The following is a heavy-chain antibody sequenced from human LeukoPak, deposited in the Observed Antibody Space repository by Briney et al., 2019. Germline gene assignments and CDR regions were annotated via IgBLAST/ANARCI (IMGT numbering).Heavy chain of an antibody. CDR1: GFTFSSYA. Sequence: GRSLRLSCAASGFTFSSYAMHWVRQAPGKGLEWVAVISYDGSNKYYADSVKGRFTISRDNSKNTLYLQMNSLRAEDTAVYYCARGKAYCGGDCYPLYFDYWGQGTLVTVSS. V-gene: IGHV3-30-3*01. CDR3: ARGKAYCGGDCYPLYFDY. D-gene: IGHD2-21*02. J-gene: IGHJ4*02. CDR2: ISYDGSNK.